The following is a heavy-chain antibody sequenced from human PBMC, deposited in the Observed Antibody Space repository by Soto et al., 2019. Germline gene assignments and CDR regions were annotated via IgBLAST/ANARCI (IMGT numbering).Heavy chain of an antibody. V-gene: IGHV4-61*01. CDR3: ARGLDCSGGSCYFDY. CDR1: GGSVSSISYY. CDR2: IYYSGIT. Sequence: SETLSLTCAVSGGSVSSISYYWSWIRQPPGKGLEWIGYIYYSGITNYNPSLKSRVTISVDTSKNQFSLKLSSVTAADTAVYYCARGLDCSGGSCYFDYWGQGTLVTVSS. J-gene: IGHJ4*02. D-gene: IGHD2-15*01.